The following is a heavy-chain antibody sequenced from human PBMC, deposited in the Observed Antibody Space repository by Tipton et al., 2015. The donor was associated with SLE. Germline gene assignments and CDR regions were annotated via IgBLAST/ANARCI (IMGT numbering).Heavy chain of an antibody. Sequence: TLSLTCTVSGGSISSTTYYWGWIRQPPGKGLEWIGIIYYSGSSYCNPSLKSRVTISVDTSKNQFSLRLSSVTAADTAVYYCARQNIVATRRAFDIWGQGTMVTVSS. CDR2: IYYSGSS. D-gene: IGHD5-12*01. J-gene: IGHJ3*02. CDR1: GGSISSTTYY. CDR3: ARQNIVATRRAFDI. V-gene: IGHV4-39*01.